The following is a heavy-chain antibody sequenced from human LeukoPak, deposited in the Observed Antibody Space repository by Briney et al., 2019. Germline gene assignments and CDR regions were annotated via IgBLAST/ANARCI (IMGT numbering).Heavy chain of an antibody. CDR3: AKSIAAAGKALFDY. Sequence: GGSLRLSCAASGFTFSSYAMSWARQAPGKGLEWVSAISGSGGSTYYADSVKGRFTISRDNSKNTLYLQMNSLRAEDTAVYYCAKSIAAAGKALFDYWGQGTLVTVSS. V-gene: IGHV3-23*01. CDR2: ISGSGGST. J-gene: IGHJ4*02. D-gene: IGHD6-13*01. CDR1: GFTFSSYA.